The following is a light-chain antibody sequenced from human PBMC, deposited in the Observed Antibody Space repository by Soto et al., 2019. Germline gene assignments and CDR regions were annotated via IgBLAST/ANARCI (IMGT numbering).Light chain of an antibody. CDR3: CSYAGSSTFRTWV. CDR1: SSDVGSYNL. CDR2: EGS. J-gene: IGLJ3*02. V-gene: IGLV2-23*03. Sequence: QSALTQPASVSGSPGQSITISCTGTSSDVGSYNLVSWYQQHPGKAPKLMIYEGSKRPSGVSNRFSGSKSGNTASLTISGLQAEDEADYYCCSYAGSSTFRTWVFGGGTQLTVL.